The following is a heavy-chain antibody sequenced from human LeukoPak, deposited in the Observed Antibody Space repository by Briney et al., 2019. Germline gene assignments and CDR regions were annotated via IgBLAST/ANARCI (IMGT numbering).Heavy chain of an antibody. Sequence: SETLSLTCTVSGGSISSSSYYWGWIRQPPGEGLEWIGSIYYSGSTYYNPSLKSRVTISVDTSKNQFSLKLSSVTAADTAVYYCARDRLVRGVANPWGQGTLVTVSS. CDR1: GGSISSSSYY. J-gene: IGHJ5*02. V-gene: IGHV4-39*07. D-gene: IGHD3-10*01. CDR3: ARDRLVRGVANP. CDR2: IYYSGST.